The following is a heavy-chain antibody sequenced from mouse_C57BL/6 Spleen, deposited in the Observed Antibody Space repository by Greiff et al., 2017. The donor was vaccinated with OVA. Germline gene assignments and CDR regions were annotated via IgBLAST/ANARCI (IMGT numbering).Heavy chain of an antibody. CDR3: TTWGNVRGFAY. D-gene: IGHD2-1*01. CDR1: GFNIKDDY. CDR2: IDPENGDT. V-gene: IGHV14-4*01. Sequence: EVQLQQSGAELVRPGASVKLSCTASGFNIKDDYMHWVKQRPEQGLEWIGWIDPENGDTEYASKFQGKATITADTSSNTAYLQLSSLTSEDTAVYYCTTWGNVRGFAYWGQGTLVTVSA. J-gene: IGHJ3*01.